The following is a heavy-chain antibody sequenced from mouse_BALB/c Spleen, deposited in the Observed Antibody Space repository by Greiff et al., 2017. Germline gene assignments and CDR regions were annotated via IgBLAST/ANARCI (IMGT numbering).Heavy chain of an antibody. J-gene: IGHJ4*01. Sequence: EVKLMESGPSLVKPSQTLSLTCSVTGDSITSGYWNWIRKFPGNKLEYMGYISYSGSTYYNPSLKSRISITRDTSKNQYYLQLNSVTTEDTATYYCARWRYGNYGENAMDYWGQGTSVTVSS. V-gene: IGHV3-8*02. CDR1: GDSITSGY. D-gene: IGHD2-10*02. CDR3: ARWRYGNYGENAMDY. CDR2: ISYSGST.